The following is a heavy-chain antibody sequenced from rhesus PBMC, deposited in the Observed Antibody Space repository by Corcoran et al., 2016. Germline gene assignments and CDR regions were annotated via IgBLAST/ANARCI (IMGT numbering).Heavy chain of an antibody. CDR1: GGSIRDYS. D-gene: IGHD1-20*01. Sequence: QVQLQESGPGLVKPSEPLSLTCVVSGGSIRDYSWSWIRQSPGKGLEWIGRLHGSGGDTDYSPSLKSRVTISLDTSKNHLSLKLTSVTAADTAVYFCAKMVSSWNNPAFDFWGQGLRVTVSS. J-gene: IGHJ3*01. V-gene: IGHV4-160*01. CDR3: AKMVSSWNNPAFDF. CDR2: LHGSGGDT.